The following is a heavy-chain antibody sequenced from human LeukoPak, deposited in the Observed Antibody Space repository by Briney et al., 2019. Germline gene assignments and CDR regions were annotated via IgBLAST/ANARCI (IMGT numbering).Heavy chain of an antibody. CDR1: GYTFTEYY. D-gene: IGHD3-10*01. V-gene: IGHV1-2*02. CDR3: VRVTTMVRTLSV. Sequence: ASVTVSCKCCGYTFTEYYMHWGRHAPRERLEWMGWINPNRGGTNYSQEFEGGVTITRGTSISTAYMELSRLRSDDTAVYYCVRVTTMVRTLSVWGQGTKVTVSS. J-gene: IGHJ6*02. CDR2: INPNRGGT.